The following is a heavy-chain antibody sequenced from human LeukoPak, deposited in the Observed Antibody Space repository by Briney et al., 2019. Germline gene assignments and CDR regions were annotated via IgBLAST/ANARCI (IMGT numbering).Heavy chain of an antibody. J-gene: IGHJ5*02. D-gene: IGHD3-9*01. V-gene: IGHV3-23*01. CDR2: ISGSGGST. Sequence: GGSLRLSCAASGFTFSSYAMSWVRQAPGKGLEWVSAISGSGGSTYYADSVKGRFTISRDNSKNTLYLQMNSLRAEDTAVYYCARADILTGYPDWFDPWGQRTLVTVSS. CDR3: ARADILTGYPDWFDP. CDR1: GFTFSSYA.